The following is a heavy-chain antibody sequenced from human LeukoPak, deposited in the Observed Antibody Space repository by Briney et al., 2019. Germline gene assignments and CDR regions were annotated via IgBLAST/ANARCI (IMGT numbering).Heavy chain of an antibody. Sequence: SVKVSCKASGGTFSSYTISWVRQAPGQGLEWTGRIIPILGIANYAQKFQGRVTITADKSTSTAYMELSSLRSEDTAVYYCARESIVPAANNWLDPWGQGTLVTVSS. J-gene: IGHJ5*02. CDR1: GGTFSSYT. CDR3: ARESIVPAANNWLDP. CDR2: IIPILGIA. D-gene: IGHD2-2*01. V-gene: IGHV1-69*04.